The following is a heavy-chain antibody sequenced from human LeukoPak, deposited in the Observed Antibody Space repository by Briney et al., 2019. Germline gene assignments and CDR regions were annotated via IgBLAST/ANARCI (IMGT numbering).Heavy chain of an antibody. Sequence: GGSLRLSCAASGFTFSSYSMNWVRQAPGKGLEWVSSISSSSSYIYYADSVKGRFTISRDNAKNSLYLQMNSLRAEDTALYYCARGYSRAAFDISGQGTVVAVSS. J-gene: IGHJ3*02. CDR2: ISSSSSYI. CDR3: ARGYSRAAFDI. V-gene: IGHV3-21*01. CDR1: GFTFSSYS. D-gene: IGHD2-15*01.